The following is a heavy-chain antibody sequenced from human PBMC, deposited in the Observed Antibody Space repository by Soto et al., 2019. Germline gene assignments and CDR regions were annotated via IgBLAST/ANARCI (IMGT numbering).Heavy chain of an antibody. V-gene: IGHV4-59*01. D-gene: IGHD2-2*01. Sequence: QVQLQESGPGLVKPSETLSLTCTVSGGSISSYYWSWIRQPPGKGLEWIGYIYYSGSTNYNPSLKSRVTRSVNTSKNQFSLKLSSVTAADTAVYYCARGDGYCSSTSCYLLDYWGQGTLVTVSS. CDR1: GGSISSYY. CDR2: IYYSGST. J-gene: IGHJ4*02. CDR3: ARGDGYCSSTSCYLLDY.